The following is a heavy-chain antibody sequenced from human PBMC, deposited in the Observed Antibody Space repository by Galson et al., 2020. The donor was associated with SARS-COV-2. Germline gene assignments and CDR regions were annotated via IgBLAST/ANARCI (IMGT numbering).Heavy chain of an antibody. CDR3: AKDAQVSDYIVVVVAATPVAYYGMDV. V-gene: IGHV3-23*01. J-gene: IGHJ6*02. CDR1: GFTFSSYA. CDR2: ISGSGGST. Sequence: GGSLRLSCAASGFTFSSYAMSWVRQAPGKGLEWVSAISGSGGSTYYADSVKGRFTISRDNSKNTLYLQMNSLRAEDTAVYYCAKDAQVSDYIVVVVAATPVAYYGMDVWGQGTTVTVSS. D-gene: IGHD2-15*01.